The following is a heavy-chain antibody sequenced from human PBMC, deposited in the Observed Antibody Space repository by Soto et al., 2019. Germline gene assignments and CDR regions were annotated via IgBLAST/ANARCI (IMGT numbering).Heavy chain of an antibody. CDR3: AKENKGYSYGEGSTDWYFDL. Sequence: GGSLRLSCAASGFTFDDYTMHWVRQAPGKGLEWVSLISWDGGSTYYADSVKGRFTISRDNSKNSLYLQMNSLRTEDTALYYCAKENKGYSYGEGSTDWYFDLWGRGTLVTVSS. J-gene: IGHJ2*01. V-gene: IGHV3-43*01. D-gene: IGHD5-18*01. CDR1: GFTFDDYT. CDR2: ISWDGGST.